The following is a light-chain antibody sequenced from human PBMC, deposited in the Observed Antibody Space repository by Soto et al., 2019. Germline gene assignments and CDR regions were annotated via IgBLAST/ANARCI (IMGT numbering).Light chain of an antibody. CDR1: QRISSY. Sequence: DIQMTQSPSSLSASVGDRVTITCRESQRISSYLNWYQQKPGKAPKLLIYAASSLQSGVPSRFSGSGSGTDFTLTISSLQPEDFATYYCQQSYSTLSWTFGQGTKVDIK. CDR3: QQSYSTLSWT. J-gene: IGKJ1*01. CDR2: AAS. V-gene: IGKV1-39*01.